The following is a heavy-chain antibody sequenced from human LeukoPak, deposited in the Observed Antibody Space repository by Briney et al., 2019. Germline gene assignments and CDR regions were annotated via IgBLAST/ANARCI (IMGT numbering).Heavy chain of an antibody. J-gene: IGHJ4*02. Sequence: GGSLRLSCAASGFTFSSYAMHWVRQAPGRGLEWVSAISGSGDYTNYADSVKGRFTISRDNSKNTLYLQMNSLRAEDTAVYYCAKDRASGSGSYSYRGFDYWGQGTLVTVSS. CDR2: ISGSGDYT. CDR1: GFTFSSYA. V-gene: IGHV3-23*01. D-gene: IGHD6-19*01. CDR3: AKDRASGSGSYSYRGFDY.